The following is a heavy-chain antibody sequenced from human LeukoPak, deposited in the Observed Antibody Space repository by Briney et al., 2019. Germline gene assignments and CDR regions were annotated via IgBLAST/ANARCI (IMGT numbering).Heavy chain of an antibody. V-gene: IGHV3-23*01. Sequence: PGGSLRLSCKASGFTFSSFAMSWVRQAPGKGLEWVSGLSGSGVSTYNTDLVKGRFIISRDNSKNTLYLQMNSLRAEDTAVYYCAKDEGIAAAGNNWFDPWGQGTLVTVSS. CDR1: GFTFSSFA. D-gene: IGHD6-13*01. J-gene: IGHJ5*02. CDR3: AKDEGIAAAGNNWFDP. CDR2: LSGSGVST.